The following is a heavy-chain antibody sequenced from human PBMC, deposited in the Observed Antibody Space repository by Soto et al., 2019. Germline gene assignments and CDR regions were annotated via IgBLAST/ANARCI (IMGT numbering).Heavy chain of an antibody. CDR2: ISSSSYI. Sequence: GGSLRLSCAASGFTFSSYSMNWVRQAPGKGLEWVSSISSSSYIYYADSVKGRFTISRDNAKNSRYLQMNSLRAEDTAVYYCARDDYYGSGSVFDYWGQGTLVTVSS. J-gene: IGHJ4*02. CDR3: ARDDYYGSGSVFDY. D-gene: IGHD3-10*01. V-gene: IGHV3-21*01. CDR1: GFTFSSYS.